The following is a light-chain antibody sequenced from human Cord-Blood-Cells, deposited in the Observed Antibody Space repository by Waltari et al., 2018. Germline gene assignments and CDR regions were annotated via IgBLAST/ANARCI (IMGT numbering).Light chain of an antibody. V-gene: IGLV2-23*02. CDR3: CSYAGSSTFV. CDR2: EVS. J-gene: IGLJ1*01. Sequence: QSALTQPASVSGSPGQSITISCTGTSSDVGSYNLVSWYHQPPGKAPKLMIYEVSKRPSGVSNRFSGSKSGNKASLTISGLQAEDEADYYCCSYAGSSTFVFGTGTKVTVL. CDR1: SSDVGSYNL.